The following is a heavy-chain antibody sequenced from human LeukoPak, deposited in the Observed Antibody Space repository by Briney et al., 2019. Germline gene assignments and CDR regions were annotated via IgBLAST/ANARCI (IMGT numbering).Heavy chain of an antibody. D-gene: IGHD3-10*01. CDR2: MKQDGSEK. J-gene: IGHJ3*02. Sequence: QSGGSLRLSCAASGFTFSSYWMSWVRQAPGKGLEWVANMKQDGSEKYYVDSVKGRFTISRDNAKNSLYLHMNSLRAEDTAVYYCAREMIGSYYYGSGSYAAFDIWGQGTMVTVSS. CDR1: GFTFSSYW. CDR3: AREMIGSYYYGSGSYAAFDI. V-gene: IGHV3-7*01.